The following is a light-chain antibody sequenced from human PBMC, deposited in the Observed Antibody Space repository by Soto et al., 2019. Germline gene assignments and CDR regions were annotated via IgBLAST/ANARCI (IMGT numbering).Light chain of an antibody. J-gene: IGKJ1*01. CDR1: QSVSSN. Sequence: EIVMTQSPATLYVSPGERATLSCRASQSVSSNLAWYQQKPGQAPRRLIYGASTRATGIPARFSGSGSGPEFTLTLSSRQSEDFAVYYCQQYNNWPPMAFGQGTKVYIK. CDR3: QQYNNWPPMA. CDR2: GAS. V-gene: IGKV3-15*01.